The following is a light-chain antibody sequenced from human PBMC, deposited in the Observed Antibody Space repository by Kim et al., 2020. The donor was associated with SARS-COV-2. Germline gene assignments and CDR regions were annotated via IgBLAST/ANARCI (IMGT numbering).Light chain of an antibody. CDR1: QSISTW. CDR3: QQYNSDPPYT. J-gene: IGKJ2*01. Sequence: DIQMTQSPSTLSASVGDRVTISCRASQSISTWLAWYQQKPGKAPKLVIYKASTLESGVPSRFSGSGSGTEFTLTISSLQPDDFATYYCQQYNSDPPYTFGQGTKLEI. CDR2: KAS. V-gene: IGKV1-5*03.